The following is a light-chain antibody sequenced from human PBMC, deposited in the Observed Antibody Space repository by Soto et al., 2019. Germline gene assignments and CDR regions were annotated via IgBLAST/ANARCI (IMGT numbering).Light chain of an antibody. V-gene: IGKV2-24*01. CDR3: QQYYDYPPLI. J-gene: IGKJ4*01. CDR2: EVS. CDR1: QSLVHSDGNTY. Sequence: DIVLTQTPLSSPVTLGQPASISCRSSQSLVHSDGNTYLNWLQQRPGQPPRLLIYEVSNRFSGVPDRFSGSGAGTEFTLTISSLQSEDFAVYYCQQYYDYPPLIFGGGTKVEIK.